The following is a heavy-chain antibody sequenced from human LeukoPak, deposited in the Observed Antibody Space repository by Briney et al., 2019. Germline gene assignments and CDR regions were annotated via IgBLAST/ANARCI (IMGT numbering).Heavy chain of an antibody. CDR3: ARVASKGGMDV. CDR1: GGSFSGYY. D-gene: IGHD5/OR15-5a*01. J-gene: IGHJ6*02. Sequence: SETLSLTCAVYGGSFSGYYWNWIRQPPGKGLEWIGHVHYTWNTKYNPSLTGRVSISLDRSKNQFSLSLSSLTAADTAVYYCARVASKGGMDVWGQGTTVIVSS. V-gene: IGHV4-59*01. CDR2: VHYTWNT.